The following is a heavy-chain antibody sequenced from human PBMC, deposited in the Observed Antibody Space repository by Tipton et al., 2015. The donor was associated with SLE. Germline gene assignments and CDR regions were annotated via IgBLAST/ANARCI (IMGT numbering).Heavy chain of an antibody. CDR3: ASGAYGSDNSYLGGWFDP. J-gene: IGHJ5*02. CDR1: GGSIRNYY. Sequence: TLSLTCSVSGGSIRNYYWTWIRQPPGKGLEWIGHIYISGSTNYNPSHKSRGTISVDTSKNQFSLNVRSVTAADTAVYYCASGAYGSDNSYLGGWFDPWGQGIPVTVSS. CDR2: IYISGST. D-gene: IGHD3-10*01. V-gene: IGHV4-4*08.